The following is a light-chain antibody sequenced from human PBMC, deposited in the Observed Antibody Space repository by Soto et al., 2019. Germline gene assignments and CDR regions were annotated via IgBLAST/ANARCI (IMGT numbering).Light chain of an antibody. CDR1: QNLKSSY. CDR3: QQDDDSLS. J-gene: IGKJ4*01. V-gene: IGKV3-20*01. CDR2: AAS. Sequence: EVVLTQSPGTLSLSPGERATLSCRASQNLKSSYLAWYQQRPGQAPVLLIHAASIRATGIPDRFSGSGSGTDFTLTITRLEPDDFALYFFQQDDDSLSFGGGTKVEIK.